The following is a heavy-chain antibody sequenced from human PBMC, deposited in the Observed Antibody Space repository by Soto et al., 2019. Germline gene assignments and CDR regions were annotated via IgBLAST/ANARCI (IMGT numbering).Heavy chain of an antibody. V-gene: IGHV4-39*07. CDR1: GGSISSSSYY. Sequence: PSETLSLTCTVSGGSISSSSYYWGWIRQPPGKGLEWIGNIYYSGSTYYNPSLKSRVTISVDTSKNQFSLKLSSVTAADTAVYYCARAVYDFWSGPNNNWFDPWGQGTLVTVSS. CDR2: IYYSGST. D-gene: IGHD3-3*01. J-gene: IGHJ5*02. CDR3: ARAVYDFWSGPNNNWFDP.